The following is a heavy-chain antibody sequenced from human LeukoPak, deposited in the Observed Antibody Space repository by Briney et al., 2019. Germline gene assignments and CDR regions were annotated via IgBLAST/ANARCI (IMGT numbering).Heavy chain of an antibody. CDR2: ISSSGTYV. CDR1: GFTFSSYS. D-gene: IGHD3-9*01. J-gene: IGHJ3*02. V-gene: IGHV3-21*01. CDR3: ARASSKQLAGYLPGGFDI. Sequence: GGSLTLSCAASGFTFSSYSMNWVRQAPGKGLESVSSISSSGTYVYYADSVKGRFTISRDNAKNSLSLQMNGLRADDAAVYYCARASSKQLAGYLPGGFDIWGQGTMVTVSA.